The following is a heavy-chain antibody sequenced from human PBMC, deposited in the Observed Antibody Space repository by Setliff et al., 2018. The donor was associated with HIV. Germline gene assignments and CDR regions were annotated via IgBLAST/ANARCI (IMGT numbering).Heavy chain of an antibody. V-gene: IGHV5-51*01. J-gene: IGHJ6*04. Sequence: GESLKISCKGPEYFFRTSWIGWVRHLPGKGLEWVAVTFPLDSESRYNPSLEGHVTISVDKSINTAYLQWTSLRASDTAIYYCTRHPLQPEVSGYFYLMDVWGTGTTVTVSS. D-gene: IGHD3-9*01. CDR1: EYFFRTSW. CDR3: TRHPLQPEVSGYFYLMDV. CDR2: TFPLDSES.